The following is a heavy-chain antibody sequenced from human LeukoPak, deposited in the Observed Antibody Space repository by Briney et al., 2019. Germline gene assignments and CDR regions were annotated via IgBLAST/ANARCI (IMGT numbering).Heavy chain of an antibody. Sequence: PSETLSLTCTVSGGSISTSSYYWGWVRQPPGKGLEWIGNIFYSGSTNYNPSLKSRVTISVDTSKNQFSLKLSSVTAADTAVYYCARHGALRQYYYGSGSQSYYFDYWGQGTLVTVSS. CDR3: ARHGALRQYYYGSGSQSYYFDY. V-gene: IGHV4-39*01. CDR2: IFYSGST. J-gene: IGHJ4*02. D-gene: IGHD3-10*01. CDR1: GGSISTSSYY.